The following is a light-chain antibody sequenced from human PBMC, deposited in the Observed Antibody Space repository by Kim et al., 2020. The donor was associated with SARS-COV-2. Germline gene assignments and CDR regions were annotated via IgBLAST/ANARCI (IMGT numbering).Light chain of an antibody. CDR1: QGISTW. CDR2: GAV. Sequence: ASVGDRGTITCRASQGISTWLAWYQEKAGKAPKLLIYGAVRLQSGVPSRFSGSGSGTDFTLSITSLQPEDFGTYYCQQSSSFPPTFGGGTKVDIK. V-gene: IGKV1D-12*01. J-gene: IGKJ4*01. CDR3: QQSSSFPPT.